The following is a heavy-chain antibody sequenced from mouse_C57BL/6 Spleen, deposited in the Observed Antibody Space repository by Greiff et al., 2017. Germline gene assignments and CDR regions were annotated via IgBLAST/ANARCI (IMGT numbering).Heavy chain of an antibody. CDR3: ARSYSVLLRGYFDY. CDR2: IYPGDGDT. J-gene: IGHJ2*01. D-gene: IGHD1-1*01. Sequence: QVQLQQSGPELVKPGASVKISCKASGYAFSSSWMNWVKQRPGKGLEWIGRIYPGDGDTNYNGKFKGKATLTADKSSSTAYMQLSSLTSEDSAVYVCARSYSVLLRGYFDYWGQGTTLTVSS. CDR1: GYAFSSSW. V-gene: IGHV1-82*01.